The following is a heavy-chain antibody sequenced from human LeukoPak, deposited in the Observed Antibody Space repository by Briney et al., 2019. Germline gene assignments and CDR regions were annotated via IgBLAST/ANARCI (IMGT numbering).Heavy chain of an antibody. V-gene: IGHV3-53*01. CDR2: IHKNAIT. CDR1: GFTFSSNY. D-gene: IGHD3-10*01. Sequence: PGGSLRLSCAASGFTFSSNYMTWVRQAPGKGLEWVSVIHKNAITYYADTVKGRFTISRDNSKNMLYIQMNRLRAEDTAVYYCARSLRVRGVPDYMDVWGKGTTVIISS. CDR3: ARSLRVRGVPDYMDV. J-gene: IGHJ6*03.